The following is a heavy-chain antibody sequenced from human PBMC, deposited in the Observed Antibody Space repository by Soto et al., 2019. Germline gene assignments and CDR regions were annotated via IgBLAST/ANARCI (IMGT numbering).Heavy chain of an antibody. CDR2: ISTYNGNT. CDR3: ARTTVTASYYYMDV. Sequence: QVQLVQSGAEVKQPGASVKVSCKASGYTFTNYSFTWVRQAPGQGLEWLGWISTYNGNTKYAQKVQGRLTMTTDTSTSTANMELTSLRSDDTALYYCARTTVTASYYYMDVWGKGSTVTVSS. J-gene: IGHJ6*03. V-gene: IGHV1-18*01. D-gene: IGHD4-17*01. CDR1: GYTFTNYS.